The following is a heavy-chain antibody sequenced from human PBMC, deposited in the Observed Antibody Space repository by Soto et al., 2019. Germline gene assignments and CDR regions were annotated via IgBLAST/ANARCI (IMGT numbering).Heavy chain of an antibody. D-gene: IGHD5-12*01. CDR2: ISYDGSNK. Sequence: GGSLRLSCAASGFTFSSYGMHWVRQAPGKGLEWVAVISYDGSNKYYADSVKGRFTISRDNSKNTLYLQMNSLRAEDTAVYYSAKGLYSGYDSYFDYWGQGTLVTVSS. V-gene: IGHV3-30*18. CDR1: GFTFSSYG. CDR3: AKGLYSGYDSYFDY. J-gene: IGHJ4*02.